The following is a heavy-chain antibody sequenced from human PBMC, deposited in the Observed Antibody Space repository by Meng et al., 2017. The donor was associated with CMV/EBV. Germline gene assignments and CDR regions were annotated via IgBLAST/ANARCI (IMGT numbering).Heavy chain of an antibody. CDR3: ARGRLFCSSTSCRNGGIGY. CDR2: MNPNSGNT. CDR1: GYTFTSYD. V-gene: IGHV1-8*03. J-gene: IGHJ4*02. D-gene: IGHD2-2*01. Sequence: ASAMVSCKASGYTFTSYDINWVRQATGQGLEWMGWMNPNSGNTGYAQKFQGRVTITRNTSISTAYMELSSLRSEDTAVYYCARGRLFCSSTSCRNGGIGYWGQGTLVTVSS.